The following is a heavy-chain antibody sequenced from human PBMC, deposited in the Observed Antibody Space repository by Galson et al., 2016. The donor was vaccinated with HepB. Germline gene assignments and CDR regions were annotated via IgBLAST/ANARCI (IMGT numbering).Heavy chain of an antibody. CDR3: ARALGGSDDY. CDR2: IHNDGGST. V-gene: IGHV3-23*01. Sequence: SLRLSCAASGFTLSSSAMSWVRQAPGKGLEWVSAIHNDGGSTYYADSVKGRFTISRDNAKNTLYLQMNSLRAEDTAMYYCARALGGSDDYWGQGTLVTVSS. CDR1: GFTLSSSA. D-gene: IGHD2-15*01. J-gene: IGHJ4*02.